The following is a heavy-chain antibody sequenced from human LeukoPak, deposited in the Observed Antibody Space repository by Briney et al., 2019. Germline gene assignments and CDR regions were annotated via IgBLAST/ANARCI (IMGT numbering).Heavy chain of an antibody. CDR3: ARRGRVDTAIKYFDY. D-gene: IGHD5-18*01. Sequence: SETLSPTCTVSGGSISSYYWGWIRPPPGKGLEWIGSIYYSGSTYYNPSLKSRVTISVDTSKNQFSLKLSSVTAADTAVYYCARRGRVDTAIKYFDYWGQGTLVTVSS. CDR2: IYYSGST. CDR1: GGSISSYY. J-gene: IGHJ4*02. V-gene: IGHV4-39*01.